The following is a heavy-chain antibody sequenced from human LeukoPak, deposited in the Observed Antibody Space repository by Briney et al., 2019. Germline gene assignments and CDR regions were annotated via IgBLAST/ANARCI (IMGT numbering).Heavy chain of an antibody. V-gene: IGHV4-39*01. D-gene: IGHD2-15*01. Sequence: SETLSLTCAVYGGSFSGYYWGWIRQPPGKGLEWIGSIYYSGSTYYNPSLKSRVTISVDTSKNQFSLKLSSVTAADTAVYYCASIVVVVAATLNYGMDVWGQGTTVTVSS. J-gene: IGHJ6*02. CDR2: IYYSGST. CDR3: ASIVVVVAATLNYGMDV. CDR1: GGSFSGYY.